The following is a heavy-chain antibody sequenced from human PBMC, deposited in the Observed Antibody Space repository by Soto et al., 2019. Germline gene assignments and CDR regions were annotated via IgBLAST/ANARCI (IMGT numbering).Heavy chain of an antibody. V-gene: IGHV3-7*03. J-gene: IGHJ3*02. D-gene: IGHD2-21*02. CDR3: AREGCGGDCYDAFDI. Sequence: GGSLRLSCAASGFTFSSYWMSWVRQAPGKGLEWVANIKQDGSEKYYVDSVKGRFTISRDNAKNSLYLQMNSLRAEDTAVYYCAREGCGGDCYDAFDIWGQGTMVTVSS. CDR2: IKQDGSEK. CDR1: GFTFSSYW.